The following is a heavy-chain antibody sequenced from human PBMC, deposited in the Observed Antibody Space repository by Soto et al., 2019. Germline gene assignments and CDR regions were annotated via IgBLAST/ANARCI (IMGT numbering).Heavy chain of an antibody. J-gene: IGHJ4*02. V-gene: IGHV1-2*02. CDR2: INPNSGGT. CDR1: GYTFTGYY. CDR3: ARDRMNGSGNYRY. Sequence: ASVKVSCKASGYTFTGYYMHWVRQAPGQGLEWMGWINPNSGGTNYAQKFQGRVTMTRDTSISTAYMELSRPRSDDTAVYYCARDRMNGSGNYRYWGQGTLVTVSS. D-gene: IGHD1-26*01.